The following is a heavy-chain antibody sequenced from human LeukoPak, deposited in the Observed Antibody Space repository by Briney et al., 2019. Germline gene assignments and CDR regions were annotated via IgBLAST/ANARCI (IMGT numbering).Heavy chain of an antibody. V-gene: IGHV1-18*01. D-gene: IGHD5-24*01. CDR2: ISAYNGDT. CDR3: ARDSVAMSTIRDFGY. CDR1: GYTFNTYG. Sequence: GASVKVSCKTSGYTFNTYGLSWVRQAPGRGLEWVGWISAYNGDTKYAQKFQGRITMTTDAYTRTIYVELRSLRSDDTAVYYCARDSVAMSTIRDFGYWGQGTLVTVSS. J-gene: IGHJ4*02.